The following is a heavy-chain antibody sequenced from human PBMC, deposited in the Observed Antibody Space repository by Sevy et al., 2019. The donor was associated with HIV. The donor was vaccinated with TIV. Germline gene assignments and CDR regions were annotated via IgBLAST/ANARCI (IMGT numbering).Heavy chain of an antibody. CDR1: GFIFSNFA. D-gene: IGHD1-26*01. Sequence: GGSLRLSCTVSGFIFSNFAMHWVRQAPGKGLEWVAVTSYDGSHKYDADSVKGRFTASRDNSRNILSLEMSSLTRDDTAVYYCARGEKHDEFFQYWGQGTLVTVSS. CDR3: ARGEKHDEFFQY. J-gene: IGHJ1*01. CDR2: TSYDGSHK. V-gene: IGHV3-30*04.